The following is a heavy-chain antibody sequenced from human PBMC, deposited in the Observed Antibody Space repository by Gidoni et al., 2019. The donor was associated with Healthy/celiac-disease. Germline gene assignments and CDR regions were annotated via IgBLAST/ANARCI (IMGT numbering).Heavy chain of an antibody. V-gene: IGHV4-39*01. D-gene: IGHD6-13*01. CDR2: IYYSGST. J-gene: IGHJ4*02. CDR3: ASGIAAAGNLGEN. CDR1: GGPISSSSYY. Sequence: QLQLQESGPGLVKPSETLSLTCTVSGGPISSSSYYWGWIRQPPGKGLEWIGSIYYSGSTYYNPSLKSRVTISVDTSKNQFSLKLSSVTAADTAVYYCASGIAAAGNLGENWGQGTLVTVSS.